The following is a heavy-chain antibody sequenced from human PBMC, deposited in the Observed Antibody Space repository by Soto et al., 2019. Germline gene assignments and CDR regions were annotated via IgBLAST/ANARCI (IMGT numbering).Heavy chain of an antibody. J-gene: IGHJ4*02. CDR2: INAGNGNT. V-gene: IGHV1-3*01. CDR1: GYTLTSYA. D-gene: IGHD5-18*01. Sequence: ASVKVSCKASGYTLTSYAMHWVRQAPGQRLEWMGWINAGNGNTKYSQKFQGRVTITRDTSASTAYMELSSLRSEDTAVYYCARGGGYSYGYGGGVDYWGQGTLVTVSS. CDR3: ARGGGYSYGYGGGVDY.